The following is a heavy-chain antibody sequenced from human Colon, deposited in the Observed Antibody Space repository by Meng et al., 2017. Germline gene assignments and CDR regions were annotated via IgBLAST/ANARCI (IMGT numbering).Heavy chain of an antibody. D-gene: IGHD5-24*01. J-gene: IGHJ3*01. CDR2: INPNGGIT. CDR3: ARRRRHAFDV. V-gene: IGHV1-46*01. Sequence: ASVKVSCKPSGYIFLTHYIHWVRQAPGQGLEWVGSINPNGGITEYAQRFQGRVTMTSDTSTSTVYMELSSLRSEDTAVYCCARRRRHAFDVWGQGTMVTVSS. CDR1: GYIFLTHY.